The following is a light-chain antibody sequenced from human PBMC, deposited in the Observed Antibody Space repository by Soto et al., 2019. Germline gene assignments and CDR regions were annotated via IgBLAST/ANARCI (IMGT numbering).Light chain of an antibody. CDR3: QHSGRPLGA. CDR2: GAS. CDR1: QSVSSSY. Sequence: TTLSYPASQSVSSSYLAWYQQKPGQAPRLLIHGASTRATGIPDRFSGSGSGTDFTLTCGSREPDDFAVYYCQHSGRPLGAFGQGTRLEIK. V-gene: IGKV3-20*01. J-gene: IGKJ5*01.